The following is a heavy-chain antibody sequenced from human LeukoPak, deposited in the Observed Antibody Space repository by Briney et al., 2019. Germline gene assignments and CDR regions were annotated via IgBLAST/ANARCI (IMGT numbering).Heavy chain of an antibody. Sequence: GGSLRLSCTASGFTFGDYAMSWFRQAPGKGLEWVSYISSGSSTIYYADSVKGRFTISRDNAKNSLYLQMNSLRAEDTAVYYCAKLSWSLLGAFDIWGQGTMVTVSS. J-gene: IGHJ3*02. CDR2: ISSGSSTI. CDR1: GFTFGDYA. CDR3: AKLSWSLLGAFDI. D-gene: IGHD6-13*01. V-gene: IGHV3-11*01.